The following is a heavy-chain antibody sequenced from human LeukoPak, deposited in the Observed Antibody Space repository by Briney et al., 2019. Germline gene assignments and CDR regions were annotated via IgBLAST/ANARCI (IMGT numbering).Heavy chain of an antibody. Sequence: GGSLRLSCSASGFTFSDYYMSWIRQAPGRGLEWVSYISSSSSYTDYADSVKGRFTISRDNAKNSPYLQMNSLRAEDTAVYYCARDKAVWFGEYVGSYYFDYWGQGTLVTVSS. CDR2: ISSSSSYT. CDR3: ARDKAVWFGEYVGSYYFDY. V-gene: IGHV3-11*06. D-gene: IGHD3-10*01. CDR1: GFTFSDYY. J-gene: IGHJ4*02.